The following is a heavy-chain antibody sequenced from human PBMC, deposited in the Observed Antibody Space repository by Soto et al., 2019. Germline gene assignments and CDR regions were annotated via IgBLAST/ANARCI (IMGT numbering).Heavy chain of an antibody. CDR1: GYTFTGYY. D-gene: IGHD2-2*01. Sequence: QVQLVQSGAEVKKPGASVKVSCKTSGYTFTGYYMYWVRQAPGQGLEWMGWINPHRGGTDSSQKFQSRVNMNRDTYISTAYMELSRLRPDDTAVYYCAGKSCRSTNCPTTDCGQGTLVTVTS. CDR2: INPHRGGT. V-gene: IGHV1-2*02. CDR3: AGKSCRSTNCPTTD. J-gene: IGHJ4*02.